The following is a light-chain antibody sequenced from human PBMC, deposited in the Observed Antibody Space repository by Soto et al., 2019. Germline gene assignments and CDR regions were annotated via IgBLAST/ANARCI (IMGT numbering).Light chain of an antibody. CDR2: AES. CDR3: LQDYSFPYT. Sequence: AIQMTQSPSSLSASVGDRVTISCRASQDIRDDLGWYQQKPGKAPKLLIYAESSLHSGDPSRISGSVSGTDFTLTISSLQPEDFATYYCLQDYSFPYTFGQGTKLEIK. V-gene: IGKV1-6*01. J-gene: IGKJ2*01. CDR1: QDIRDD.